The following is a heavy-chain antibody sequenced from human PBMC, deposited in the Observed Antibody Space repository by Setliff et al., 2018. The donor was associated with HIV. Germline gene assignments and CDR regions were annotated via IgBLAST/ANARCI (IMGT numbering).Heavy chain of an antibody. CDR1: GGSFTSRSYY. V-gene: IGHV4-39*01. D-gene: IGHD3-3*01. CDR2: IFYSGIT. J-gene: IGHJ3*02. Sequence: SETLSLTCTVSGGSFTSRSYYWGWIRQPPGKGLEWIGSIFYSGITYYNPSLKSRVTISVDTSKNQFSLNLTSVTAADTAVYYCARSKTFYDFWGGYYTHGAFKIWGLGTMVTVSS. CDR3: ARSKTFYDFWGGYYTHGAFKI.